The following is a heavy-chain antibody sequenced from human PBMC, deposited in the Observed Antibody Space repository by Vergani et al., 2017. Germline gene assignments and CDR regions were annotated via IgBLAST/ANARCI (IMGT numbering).Heavy chain of an antibody. Sequence: QLQLQESGPGLVKPSETLSLTCSVSGGSISSSSYYWGWIRPPPGKGLEWIGSIYYSGSTSYNPSLKSRVNISVEVSKNTFSLKLSSVTAADTAVYCCAGHMRGSSSRVPLDYWGQGTLVTVSS. V-gene: IGHV4-39*01. J-gene: IGHJ4*02. CDR2: IYYSGST. CDR1: GGSISSSSYY. CDR3: AGHMRGSSSRVPLDY. D-gene: IGHD6-13*01.